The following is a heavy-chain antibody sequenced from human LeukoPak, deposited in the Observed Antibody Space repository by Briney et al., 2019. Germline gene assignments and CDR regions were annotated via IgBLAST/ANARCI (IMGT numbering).Heavy chain of an antibody. Sequence: GESLKISCKGSGHRFNNYWIGWVRQMPGKGLEWMGIIYPGDSDTRYSPSFQGQVTISADRSISTAYLQWSSLKASDTAMYYCARQAYTYAPFDYWGQGTLVTVSS. D-gene: IGHD5-18*01. J-gene: IGHJ4*02. V-gene: IGHV5-51*01. CDR1: GHRFNNYW. CDR2: IYPGDSDT. CDR3: ARQAYTYAPFDY.